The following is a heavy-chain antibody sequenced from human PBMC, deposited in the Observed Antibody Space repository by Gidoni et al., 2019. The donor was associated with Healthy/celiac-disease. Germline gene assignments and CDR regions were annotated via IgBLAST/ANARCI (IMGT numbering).Heavy chain of an antibody. D-gene: IGHD3-10*01. CDR3: ARVTSGSPSYYYMDV. J-gene: IGHJ6*03. V-gene: IGHV3-21*01. CDR1: GFTFTPYS. CDR2: ISISSTYI. Sequence: EVQLVESGGGLVTPGGSLRLSCAASGFTFTPYSMNWVRQAPGKGLEWVSSISISSTYIYYAESLKGRFTISRDNAKNSLYLQMNSLRAEDTAAYYCARVTSGSPSYYYMDVWGKGTTVTVSS.